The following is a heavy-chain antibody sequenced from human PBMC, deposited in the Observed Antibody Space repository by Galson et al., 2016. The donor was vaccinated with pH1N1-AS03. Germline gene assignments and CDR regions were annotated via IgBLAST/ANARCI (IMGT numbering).Heavy chain of an antibody. V-gene: IGHV3-48*03. J-gene: IGHJ5*01. CDR1: GFSFRSSW. D-gene: IGHD3-10*02. CDR2: ISSSVTTV. Sequence: SLRLSCAASGFSFRSSWMSWVRQAPGKGLEWISYISSSVTTVDYADSVKGRFTISRDNDKSSLYLQMNSLRVEDTAVYYCAREVDVGNWLDSWGQGILVTVSS. CDR3: AREVDVGNWLDS.